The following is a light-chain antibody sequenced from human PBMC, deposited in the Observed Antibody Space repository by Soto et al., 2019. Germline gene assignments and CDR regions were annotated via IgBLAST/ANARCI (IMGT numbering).Light chain of an antibody. J-gene: IGLJ3*02. Sequence: SYELTQPPSVSVAPGQTARITCGGDNIGRKTVHWYQQKPGQAPVVVVQDDSDRPSGIPERYSGSNSGNTATLTISGVEAGDEAGYYCQVSDSSSDHRVFGGGTKLPVL. CDR2: DDS. CDR1: NIGRKT. CDR3: QVSDSSSDHRV. V-gene: IGLV3-21*02.